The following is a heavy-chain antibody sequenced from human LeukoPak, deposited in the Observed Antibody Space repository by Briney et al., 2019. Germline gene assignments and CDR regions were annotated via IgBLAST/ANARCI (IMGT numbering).Heavy chain of an antibody. Sequence: GGSLRLSCAASGFPFSSHEMNWVRQAPGKGLEWVSYISSSGSTIYYADSVKGRFTISRDNAKNSLYLQMNSLRAEDTAVYYCAELGITMIGGVWGKGTTVTISS. CDR1: GFPFSSHE. D-gene: IGHD3-10*02. J-gene: IGHJ6*04. CDR2: ISSSGSTI. V-gene: IGHV3-48*03. CDR3: AELGITMIGGV.